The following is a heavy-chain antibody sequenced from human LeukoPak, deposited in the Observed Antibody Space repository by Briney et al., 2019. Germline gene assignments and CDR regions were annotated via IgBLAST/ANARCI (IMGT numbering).Heavy chain of an antibody. CDR2: THYSGST. J-gene: IGHJ4*02. CDR1: GGSISNDY. V-gene: IGHV4-59*01. D-gene: IGHD6-13*01. CDR3: ARGPYSSRYGY. Sequence: SETLSLTCTVSGGSISNDYWSWIRQPPGKGLEWIGYTHYSGSTNYNPSLKSRVSISVDTSKKEFSLKLSSVTTADTAVYYCARGPYSSRYGYWGQGILVTVSS.